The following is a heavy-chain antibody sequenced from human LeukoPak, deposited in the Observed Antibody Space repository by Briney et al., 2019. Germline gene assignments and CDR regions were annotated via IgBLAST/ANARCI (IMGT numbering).Heavy chain of an antibody. CDR2: INPNRGGT. J-gene: IGHJ4*02. V-gene: IGHV1-2*02. CDR3: ARDPVRYYDSSGYYYGSAFDY. D-gene: IGHD3-22*01. Sequence: GASVKVSCKASGYTFTGYYMHWVRQAPGQGLEWMGWINPNRGGTNYAQKFQGRGTMTRDTSISTAYMERSRLSSDDTAVYSCARDPVRYYDSSGYYYGSAFDYWGQGTLVTVSS. CDR1: GYTFTGYY.